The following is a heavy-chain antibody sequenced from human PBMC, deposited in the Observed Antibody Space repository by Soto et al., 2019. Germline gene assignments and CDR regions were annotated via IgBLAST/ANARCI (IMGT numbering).Heavy chain of an antibody. V-gene: IGHV1-2*02. CDR2: FNPKGGDT. J-gene: IGHJ4*02. CDR3: ARVEGSASSTGD. Sequence: QVRLVQSGPEVKIPGASVRVSCKALGYTFSAGFIHWVRRAPGQGLEWLGFFNPKGGDTTYAQKFQDRVTLTGDTSINTAYMELSRLTSDDTAVYYCARVEGSASSTGDWGQGTLITVSS. CDR1: GYTFSAGF. D-gene: IGHD6-6*01.